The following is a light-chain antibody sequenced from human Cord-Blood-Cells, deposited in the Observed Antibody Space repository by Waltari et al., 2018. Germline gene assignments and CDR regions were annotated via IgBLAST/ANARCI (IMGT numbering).Light chain of an antibody. Sequence: DIQMTQSPSTLSASVGDRVTITCRASQSISSGLAWYQQKPGKAPKLLIYDASSLESGVPSRFSGSGAGTQFTLTISSRQPDDCATYYCQQYNSYPWTFGQGTKVEIK. CDR2: DAS. CDR1: QSISSG. V-gene: IGKV1-5*01. CDR3: QQYNSYPWT. J-gene: IGKJ1*01.